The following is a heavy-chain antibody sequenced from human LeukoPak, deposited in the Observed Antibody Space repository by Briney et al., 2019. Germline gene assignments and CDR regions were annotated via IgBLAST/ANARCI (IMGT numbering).Heavy chain of an antibody. Sequence: PGGSLRLSCAASGFSVSSRYMTRVRQAPGQGLEGVSILFPGGITKYADSVKDRFTISRDDSKNTLYLQMNSLRVDDTAVYYCARAYCSADTCFSAYFDYWGQGILVTVSS. J-gene: IGHJ4*02. V-gene: IGHV3-66*01. CDR2: LFPGGIT. CDR1: GFSVSSRY. CDR3: ARAYCSADTCFSAYFDY. D-gene: IGHD2-15*01.